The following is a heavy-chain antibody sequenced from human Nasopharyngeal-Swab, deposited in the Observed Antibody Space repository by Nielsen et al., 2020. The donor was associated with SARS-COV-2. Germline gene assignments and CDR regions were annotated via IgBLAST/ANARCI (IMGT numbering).Heavy chain of an antibody. J-gene: IGHJ2*01. CDR1: GFTFSSYG. CDR3: ARAGGSYFDL. Sequence: GESLKISCAASGFTFSSYGMHWVRQAPGKGLEWVAVIWYDGSNKYYADSVKGRFTISRDNSKNTLYLQMNSLRAEDTAVYYCARAGGSYFDLWGRGTLVTVSS. D-gene: IGHD2-15*01. V-gene: IGHV3-30*19. CDR2: IWYDGSNK.